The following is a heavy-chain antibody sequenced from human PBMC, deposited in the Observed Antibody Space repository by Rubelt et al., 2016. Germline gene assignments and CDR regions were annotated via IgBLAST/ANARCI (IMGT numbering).Heavy chain of an antibody. D-gene: IGHD6-19*01. J-gene: IGHJ4*02. CDR2: IKPDGSEK. V-gene: IGHV3-7*03. CDR1: GFTFSTYA. Sequence: EVHLLESVGGLVQPGGSLRLSCASSGFTFSTYAMNWVRQAPGKGLEWVANIKPDGSEKYYVDSLKGRFTISRDNAKNSRYLQMTSVRAEETAVYYCAKDRRRVAGIPQDDWGQGTLVTVSS. CDR3: AKDRRRVAGIPQDD.